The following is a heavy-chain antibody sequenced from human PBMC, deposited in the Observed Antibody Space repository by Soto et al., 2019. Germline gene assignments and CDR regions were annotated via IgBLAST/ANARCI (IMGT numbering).Heavy chain of an antibody. Sequence: SGPTLVNPTQTLTLTCTFSGFSLSTAKMCVTWILQPPGKALEWLARIDWDDDKFYSTSLKTRLTISKDTSRNQVVLTMTNMDPVDTATYYCARSTTQSRETDYWGQGTMVTVSS. CDR3: ARSTTQSRETDY. CDR1: GFSLSTAKMC. V-gene: IGHV2-70*17. D-gene: IGHD5-12*01. J-gene: IGHJ4*02. CDR2: IDWDDDK.